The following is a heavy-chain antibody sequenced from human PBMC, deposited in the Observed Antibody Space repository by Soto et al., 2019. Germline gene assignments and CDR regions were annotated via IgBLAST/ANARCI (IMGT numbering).Heavy chain of an antibody. CDR1: GLTVSNNY. CDR2: IYTGGSI. J-gene: IGHJ4*02. Sequence: EVQLVESGGGLVQPGGSLRLSCAASGLTVSNNYMSWVRQAPGKGLEWVSVIYTGGSIYYADSVMGRFTISRDYSKNTLYLQMNSLRAEDTAVYYCLLMVTAWVWGQGTLVTVSS. V-gene: IGHV3-66*01. D-gene: IGHD2-21*02. CDR3: LLMVTAWV.